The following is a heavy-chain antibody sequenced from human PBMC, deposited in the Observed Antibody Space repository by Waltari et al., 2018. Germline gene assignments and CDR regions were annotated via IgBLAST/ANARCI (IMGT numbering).Heavy chain of an antibody. CDR3: AREGGGKLGY. Sequence: QVQLVQSGAELRKPGSSVKVTCKASGGTFTSYTISWVRQAPGQGLEWMGRIIPILGRANYAQKFQGRVTITADKSTSTAYMELSSLRSEDTAVYYCAREGGGKLGYWGQGTLVTVSS. V-gene: IGHV1-69*08. CDR1: GGTFTSYT. D-gene: IGHD2-15*01. CDR2: IIPILGRA. J-gene: IGHJ4*02.